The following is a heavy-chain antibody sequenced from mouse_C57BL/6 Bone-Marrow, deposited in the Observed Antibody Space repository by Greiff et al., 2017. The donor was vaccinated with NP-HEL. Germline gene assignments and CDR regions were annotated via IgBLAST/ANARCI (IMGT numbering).Heavy chain of an antibody. J-gene: IGHJ3*01. CDR3: ARYGNSPFAY. D-gene: IGHD2-1*01. V-gene: IGHV1-52*01. CDR2: IDPSDSET. CDR1: GYTFTSYW. Sequence: QVQLKQPGAELVRPGSSVKLSCKASGYTFTSYWMHWVKQRPIQGLEWIGNIDPSDSETHYNQKFKDKATLTVDKSSSTAYMQLSSLTSEDSAVYYCARYGNSPFAYWGQGTLVTVSA.